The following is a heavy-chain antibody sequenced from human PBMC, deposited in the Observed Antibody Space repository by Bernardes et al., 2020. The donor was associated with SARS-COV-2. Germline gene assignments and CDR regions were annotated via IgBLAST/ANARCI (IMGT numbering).Heavy chain of an antibody. Sequence: GESLKIFCKGSGYSFTSYWSGWVRQMPGKGLEWMVFLYPGDFDTRYSPSFQGQVTISADKSISTAYLQWSSLKASDTAMYYCARQATIEFWFDPWGQGTLVTVSS. V-gene: IGHV5-51*01. CDR3: ARQATIEFWFDP. D-gene: IGHD5-12*01. CDR2: LYPGDFDT. J-gene: IGHJ5*02. CDR1: GYSFTSYW.